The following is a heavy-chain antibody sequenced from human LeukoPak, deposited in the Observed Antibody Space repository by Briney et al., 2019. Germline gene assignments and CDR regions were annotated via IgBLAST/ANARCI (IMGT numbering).Heavy chain of an antibody. D-gene: IGHD4-23*01. V-gene: IGHV4-59*01. CDR3: ARVAPNYGGTGKYHFDY. CDR2: IYYSGST. J-gene: IGHJ4*02. CDR1: GGSISSYY. Sequence: SETLSLTCTVSGGSISSYYWSWIRQPPGKGLEWIGYIYYSGSTNYNPSLKSRVTISVDTSKNQFSLKLSSVTAADTAVYYCARVAPNYGGTGKYHFDYWGQGTLVTVSS.